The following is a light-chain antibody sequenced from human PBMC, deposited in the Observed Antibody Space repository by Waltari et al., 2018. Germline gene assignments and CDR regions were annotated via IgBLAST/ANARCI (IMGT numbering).Light chain of an antibody. V-gene: IGKV3-20*01. CDR1: QSVSSSY. CDR3: QQYGSSPRT. CDR2: GAS. J-gene: IGKJ1*01. Sequence: EIVLTQSPGTLSLSQVERATLSCRASQSVSSSYLAWYQQKPGQAPRLLIYGASSRATGIPDRFSGSGSGTDFTLTISRLEPEDFAVYYCQQYGSSPRTFGQGTKVEIK.